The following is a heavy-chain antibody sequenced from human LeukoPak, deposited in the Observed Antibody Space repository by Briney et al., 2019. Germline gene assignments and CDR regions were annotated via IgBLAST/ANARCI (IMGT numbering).Heavy chain of an antibody. CDR3: ARAPKGMTTVNYYYYFYMDV. J-gene: IGHJ6*03. D-gene: IGHD4-11*01. Sequence: SETLSLTCTVSGGSISSGDYYWNWIRQHPGKGLEWIGYIYYSGSTYYNPSVKSRVTISGDTSKNQFSLTLTSVTAADTAVYYCARAPKGMTTVNYYYYFYMDVWGNGTTVTVSS. V-gene: IGHV4-31*03. CDR1: GGSISSGDYY. CDR2: IYYSGST.